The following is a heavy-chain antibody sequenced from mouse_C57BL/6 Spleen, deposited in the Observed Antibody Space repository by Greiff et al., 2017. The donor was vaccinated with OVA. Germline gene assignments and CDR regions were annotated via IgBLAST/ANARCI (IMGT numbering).Heavy chain of an antibody. D-gene: IGHD1-1*01. Sequence: LVESGPELVKPGASVKISCKASGYAFSSSWMNWVKQRPGKGLEWIGRIYPGDGDTNYNGKFKGKATLTADKSSSTAYMQLSSLTSEDSAVYFCARAHYYGSSWYFDVWGTGTTVTVSS. CDR3: ARAHYYGSSWYFDV. CDR2: IYPGDGDT. CDR1: GYAFSSSW. J-gene: IGHJ1*03. V-gene: IGHV1-82*01.